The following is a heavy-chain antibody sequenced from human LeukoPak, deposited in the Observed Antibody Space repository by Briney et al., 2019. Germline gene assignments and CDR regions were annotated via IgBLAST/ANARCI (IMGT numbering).Heavy chain of an antibody. J-gene: IGHJ6*02. CDR1: EGTFSSYA. CDR3: ARVHCTNGVCYPAYYYYYGMDV. Sequence: ASVKVSCKASEGTFSSYAISWVRQAPGQGLEWMGGIIPIFGTANYAQKFQGRVTITADESTSTAYMELSSLRSEDTAVYYCARVHCTNGVCYPAYYYYYGMDVWGQGTTVTVSS. V-gene: IGHV1-69*13. D-gene: IGHD2-8*01. CDR2: IIPIFGTA.